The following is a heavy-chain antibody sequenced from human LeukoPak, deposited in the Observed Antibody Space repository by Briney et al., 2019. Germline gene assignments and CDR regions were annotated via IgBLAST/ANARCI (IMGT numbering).Heavy chain of an antibody. CDR2: ISASGSNI. CDR3: VRVKGTYFDF. D-gene: IGHD1-1*01. V-gene: IGHV3-48*01. CDR1: GFPFSSYS. Sequence: GGSLRLSCAASGFPFSSYSMNWVRQAPGKGLEWVSYISASGSNIYYLDSVKGRFTVPRDNAMNSLFLQMDRPRAEDTAVYYCVRVKGTYFDFWGQGTLVTVSS. J-gene: IGHJ4*02.